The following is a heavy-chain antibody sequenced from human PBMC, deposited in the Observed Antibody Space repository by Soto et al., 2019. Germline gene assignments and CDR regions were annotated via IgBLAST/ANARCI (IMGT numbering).Heavy chain of an antibody. CDR2: IYWDDEK. V-gene: IGHV2-5*02. Sequence: QITLKESGPTLVKPTQTLTLTCTFSGFSLSTSGVGVGWFRNPPGKPLEWLALIYWDDEKRYSPSLKSRLTITKDTSKNQVVLTMTNMDPVDTATYYCAHRLSTPYYYYGMDVWGQGTTVTVSS. CDR3: AHRLSTPYYYYGMDV. J-gene: IGHJ6*02. CDR1: GFSLSTSGVG.